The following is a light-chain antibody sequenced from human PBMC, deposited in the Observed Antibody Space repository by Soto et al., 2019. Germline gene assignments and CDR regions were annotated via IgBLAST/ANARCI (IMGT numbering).Light chain of an antibody. Sequence: DIVMTRSPLSLSVTPGQPASISCKSSQSLLHRDGKTYLYWYLQRPGQPPQLLISEVSKRFSGVPDSFNGSGAGTDFTLKISRVEAEDVGVYYCMQSIQIMYTFGQGTKLEVK. CDR1: QSLLHRDGKTY. CDR3: MQSIQIMYT. CDR2: EVS. J-gene: IGKJ2*01. V-gene: IGKV2D-29*01.